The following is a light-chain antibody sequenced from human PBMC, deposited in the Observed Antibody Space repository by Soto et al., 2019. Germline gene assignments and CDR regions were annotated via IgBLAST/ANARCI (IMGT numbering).Light chain of an antibody. CDR3: SSYTSSSTRV. Sequence: QSALTQPASVSGSPGQTITISCTGSSSDVGDYNYVSWYQHHPGKAPKLMIYDVSNRPSGVSNRFSGSKSGNTASLIISGLQAEDEADYYCSSYTSSSTRVFGTGTKVTVL. V-gene: IGLV2-14*03. CDR2: DVS. J-gene: IGLJ1*01. CDR1: SSDVGDYNY.